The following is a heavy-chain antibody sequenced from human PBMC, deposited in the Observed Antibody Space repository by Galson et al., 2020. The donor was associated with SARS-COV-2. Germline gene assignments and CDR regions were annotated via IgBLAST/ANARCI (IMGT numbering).Heavy chain of an antibody. CDR2: ISVSGAST. Sequence: GGSLRLSCAASGFTFSSYAMSWVRQAPGKGLEWVSSISVSGASTYYADSVKGRFTISRDNSKNTLYLQMNSLRAEDTAIYYCAKMEGIAVAATPNWGQGTLVTVSS. CDR1: GFTFSSYA. V-gene: IGHV3-23*01. CDR3: AKMEGIAVAATPN. J-gene: IGHJ4*02. D-gene: IGHD6-19*01.